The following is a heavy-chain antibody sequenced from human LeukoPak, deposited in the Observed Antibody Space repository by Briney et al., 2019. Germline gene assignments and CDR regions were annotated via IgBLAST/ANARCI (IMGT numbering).Heavy chain of an antibody. J-gene: IGHJ4*02. CDR1: EFTFSTSY. D-gene: IGHD1-1*01. V-gene: IGHV3-48*03. CDR2: ISSSGSTI. CDR3: ARDLGTPSDY. Sequence: GESLRLSCVASEFTFSTSYMRWVRQAPGKGLEWVSYISSSGSTIYYADSVKGRFTISRDNAKNSLYLQMNSLRAEDTAVYYCARDLGTPSDYWGQGTLVTVSS.